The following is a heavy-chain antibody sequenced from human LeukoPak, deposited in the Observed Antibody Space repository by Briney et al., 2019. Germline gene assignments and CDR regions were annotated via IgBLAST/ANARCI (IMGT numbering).Heavy chain of an antibody. CDR1: GFTFSDEY. D-gene: IGHD6-13*01. CDR2: VSNSGSSI. Sequence: PGGSLRLSCAASGFTFSDEYMSWIRQAPGKGLEWISCVSNSGSSIYYADSVKGRFSISRDNVKNSLYLQMNSLRVGDTAVYYCARDGAYSASNFWGQGTMVAVSS. J-gene: IGHJ3*01. CDR3: ARDGAYSASNF. V-gene: IGHV3-11*01.